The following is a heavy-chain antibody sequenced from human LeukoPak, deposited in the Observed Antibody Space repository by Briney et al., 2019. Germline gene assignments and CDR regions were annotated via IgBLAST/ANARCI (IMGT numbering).Heavy chain of an antibody. CDR2: ISWNSGSI. CDR1: GFTFDDYA. Sequence: SGRSLRLSCAASGFTFDDYAMHWVRQAPGKGLEWVSGISWNSGSIGYADSVKGRFTISRDNAKNSLYLQMNSLRAEDTASYYCAKDRYYYDSSGYNDYWGQGTLVTVSS. V-gene: IGHV3-9*01. D-gene: IGHD3-22*01. J-gene: IGHJ4*02. CDR3: AKDRYYYDSSGYNDY.